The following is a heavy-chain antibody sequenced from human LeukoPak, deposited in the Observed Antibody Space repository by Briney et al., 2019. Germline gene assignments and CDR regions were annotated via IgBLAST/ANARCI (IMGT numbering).Heavy chain of an antibody. Sequence: GGSLRLSCAASGFTFSSYSMNWVRQAPGKGLEWVANIKQDGSEKYYVDSVKGRFTISRDNAKNSLYLQMNSLRAEDTAVYYCATDPTYYYDSSGYYYMDYWGQGTLVTVSS. J-gene: IGHJ4*02. D-gene: IGHD3-22*01. CDR3: ATDPTYYYDSSGYYYMDY. CDR2: IKQDGSEK. V-gene: IGHV3-7*01. CDR1: GFTFSSYS.